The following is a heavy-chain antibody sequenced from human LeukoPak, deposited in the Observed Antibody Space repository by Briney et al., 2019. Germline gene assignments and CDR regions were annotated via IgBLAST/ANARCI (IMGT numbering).Heavy chain of an antibody. D-gene: IGHD2-2*01. V-gene: IGHV3-11*04. Sequence: PGGSLRLSCAASGFTFSDYYMSWIRQAPGKGLEWVSYISSSGSTIYYADSVKGRFTISRDNAKNSLYLQMNSLRAEDTAVYYCARAQPSSTSCYYCGYYYYYMDVWGKGTTVTVSS. CDR3: ARAQPSSTSCYYCGYYYYYMDV. J-gene: IGHJ6*03. CDR1: GFTFSDYY. CDR2: ISSSGSTI.